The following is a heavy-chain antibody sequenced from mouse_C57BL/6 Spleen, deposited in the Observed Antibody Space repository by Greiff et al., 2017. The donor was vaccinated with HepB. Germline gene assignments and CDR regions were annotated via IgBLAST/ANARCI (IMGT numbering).Heavy chain of an antibody. Sequence: EVQGVESGGGLVKPGGSLKLSCAASGFTFSSYAMSWVRQTPEKRLEWVATISDGGSYTYYPDNVTGRFTISRDNAKNNLYLQMSHLKSEDTAMYYCARENYDGTFFDYWGQGTTLTVSS. CDR1: GFTFSSYA. V-gene: IGHV5-4*01. J-gene: IGHJ2*01. CDR3: ARENYDGTFFDY. CDR2: ISDGGSYT. D-gene: IGHD2-4*01.